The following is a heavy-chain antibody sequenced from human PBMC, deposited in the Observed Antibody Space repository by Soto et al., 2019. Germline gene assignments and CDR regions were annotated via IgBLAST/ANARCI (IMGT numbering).Heavy chain of an antibody. D-gene: IGHD6-19*01. CDR3: ARTDFGIAVAGDAFDI. CDR2: IYYSGST. CDR1: GGSISSYY. V-gene: IGHV4-59*08. Sequence: SETLSLTCTVSGGSISSYYWSWIRQPPGKGLEWIGYIYYSGSTNYNPSLKSRVTISVDTSKNQFSLKLSSVTAADTAVYYCARTDFGIAVAGDAFDIWGQGTMVTVSS. J-gene: IGHJ3*02.